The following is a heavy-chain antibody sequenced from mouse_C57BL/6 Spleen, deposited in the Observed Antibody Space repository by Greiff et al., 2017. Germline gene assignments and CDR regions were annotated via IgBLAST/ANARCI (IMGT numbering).Heavy chain of an antibody. CDR2: IYPGDGDT. Sequence: QVQLQQSGPELVKPGASVKISCKASGYAFSSSWMNWVKQRPGKGLECIGRIYPGDGDTNYNGKFKGKATLTADKSSSTAYMQLSSLSSEDSAVYFCARSRGYWGYAMDYWGQGTSVTVSS. D-gene: IGHD2-3*01. CDR1: GYAFSSSW. V-gene: IGHV1-82*01. J-gene: IGHJ4*01. CDR3: ARSRGYWGYAMDY.